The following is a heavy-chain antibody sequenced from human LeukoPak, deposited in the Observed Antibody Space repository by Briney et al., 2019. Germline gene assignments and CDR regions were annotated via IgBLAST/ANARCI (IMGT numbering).Heavy chain of an antibody. CDR2: INTDSSDI. CDR3: ARDTFQPGLIDS. Sequence: QPGGSLRLSCAASGFTFSRYAMNWVRQAPGKGLEWVSYINTDSSDIHYADSVKGRFTNSRDNARNTLYLQLSSLRAEDSAVYYCARDTFQPGLIDSWGQGTLVTVSS. D-gene: IGHD2-2*01. V-gene: IGHV3-48*04. CDR1: GFTFSRYA. J-gene: IGHJ4*02.